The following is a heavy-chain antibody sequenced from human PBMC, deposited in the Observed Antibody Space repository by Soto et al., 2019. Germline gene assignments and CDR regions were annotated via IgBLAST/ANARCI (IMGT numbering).Heavy chain of an antibody. J-gene: IGHJ5*02. V-gene: IGHV5-51*01. CDR1: GYSFTSYW. Sequence: HGESLKISCKGSGYSFTSYWIGWVRQMPGKGLEWMGIIYPGDSDTRYSPSFQGQVTISADKSISTAYLQWSSLKASDTAMYYCAICSNDYIPSWFDPWRQGTLVTVSP. D-gene: IGHD4-4*01. CDR2: IYPGDSDT. CDR3: AICSNDYIPSWFDP.